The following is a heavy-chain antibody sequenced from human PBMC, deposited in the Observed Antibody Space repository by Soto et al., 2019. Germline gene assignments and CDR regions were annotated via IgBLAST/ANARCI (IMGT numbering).Heavy chain of an antibody. V-gene: IGHV1-2*02. D-gene: IGHD1-1*01. CDR1: GYPFTGPY. Sequence: ASVKVSCKASGYPFTGPYIYWVRQAPGQGLEWMGWINPNSGGTKYAPKFQGGVTMTRDTSITTAYMELSRLRSGDTAVYYCAREPATAKPEGVDFWGQGTLVTVSS. CDR2: INPNSGGT. J-gene: IGHJ4*02. CDR3: AREPATAKPEGVDF.